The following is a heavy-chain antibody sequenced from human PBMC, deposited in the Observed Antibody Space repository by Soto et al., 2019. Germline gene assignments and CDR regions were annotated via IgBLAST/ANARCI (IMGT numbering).Heavy chain of an antibody. CDR3: ARGGDIVVAQAALQSDY. CDR2: INPNSGGT. D-gene: IGHD2-2*01. Sequence: ASVKVSCKASGYTFTGYYMHWVRQAPGQGLEGMGWINPNSGGTNYAQKFQGWVTMTRDTSISTAYMELSRLRSDDTAVYYCARGGDIVVAQAALQSDYWGQGTLVPVSP. V-gene: IGHV1-2*04. CDR1: GYTFTGYY. J-gene: IGHJ4*02.